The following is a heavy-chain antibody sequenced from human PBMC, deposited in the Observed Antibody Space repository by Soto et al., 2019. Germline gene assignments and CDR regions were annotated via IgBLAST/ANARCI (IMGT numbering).Heavy chain of an antibody. CDR2: IYYSGST. Sequence: QLQLQESGPGLVKPSETLSLTCTVSGGSISSSSYYWGWIRQPPGKGLEWIGSIYYSGSTYYNPSLKSRVTLSVATSKNQFSLKLSSVTAADTAVYYCARHGCSGGSCYVYTNHAKQYFDYWGQGTLVTVSS. CDR1: GGSISSSSYY. CDR3: ARHGCSGGSCYVYTNHAKQYFDY. V-gene: IGHV4-39*01. D-gene: IGHD2-15*01. J-gene: IGHJ4*02.